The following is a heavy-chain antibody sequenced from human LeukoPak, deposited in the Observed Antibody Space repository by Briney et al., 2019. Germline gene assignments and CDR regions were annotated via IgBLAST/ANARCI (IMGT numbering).Heavy chain of an antibody. V-gene: IGHV4-34*01. CDR1: GGSFSGYY. CDR2: INHSRST. D-gene: IGHD6-13*01. CDR3: ARLIAAAGTVDY. J-gene: IGHJ4*02. Sequence: SETLSLTCAVYGGSFSGYYWSWIRQPPGKGLEWIGEINHSRSTNFNPSLKSRVTISVDTSKNQFSLKLNSVTAADTAVYYCARLIAAAGTVDYWGQGTLVTVSS.